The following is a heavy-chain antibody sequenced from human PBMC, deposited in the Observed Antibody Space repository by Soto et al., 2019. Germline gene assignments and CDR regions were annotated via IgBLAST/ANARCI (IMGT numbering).Heavy chain of an antibody. J-gene: IGHJ3*02. Sequence: SETLSLTCTVSCGSISSGDYYWSWIRQPPGKGLEWIGYIYYSGSTYYNPSLKSRVTISVDTSKNQFSLKLSSVTAADTAVYYCAREQDDYVWGSYRKTQDAFDIWGQGTIVTVSS. V-gene: IGHV4-30-4*01. CDR1: CGSISSGDYY. CDR3: AREQDDYVWGSYRKTQDAFDI. CDR2: IYYSGST. D-gene: IGHD3-16*02.